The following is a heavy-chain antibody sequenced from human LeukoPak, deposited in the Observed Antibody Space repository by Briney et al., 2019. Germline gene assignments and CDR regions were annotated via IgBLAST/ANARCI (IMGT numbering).Heavy chain of an antibody. CDR2: MNPNSGNT. CDR3: ARLTAMVHDAFGI. V-gene: IGHV1-8*01. D-gene: IGHD5-18*01. J-gene: IGHJ3*02. CDR1: GHTFTSYD. Sequence: ASVKVSCKASGHTFTSYDINWVRQATGQGLEWMGWMNPNSGNTGYAQKFQGRVTMTRNTSISTAYMELSSLRSEDTAVYYCARLTAMVHDAFGIWGQGTMVTVSS.